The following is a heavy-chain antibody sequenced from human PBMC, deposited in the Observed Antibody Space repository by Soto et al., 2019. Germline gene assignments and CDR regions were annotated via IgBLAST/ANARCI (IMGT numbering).Heavy chain of an antibody. CDR1: GFTFSTYS. CDR3: ASVLNPLLLVTIDS. V-gene: IGHV3-21*02. CDR2: ISSGSSSTNI. J-gene: IGHJ4*02. Sequence: EVQLVESGGGLVKPGGSLRLSCAVSGFTFSTYSMNWVRQAPGKGLEWVSCISSGSSSTNIYYADSVKGRFTISRDNANESLFLQMNSLRAEDTAVYYCASVLNPLLLVTIDSWGPGVLVTV. D-gene: IGHD2-2*01.